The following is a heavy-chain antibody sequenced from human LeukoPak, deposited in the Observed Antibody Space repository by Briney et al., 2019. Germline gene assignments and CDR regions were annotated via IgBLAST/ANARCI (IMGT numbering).Heavy chain of an antibody. Sequence: TPSETLSLTCGVYGGSFSGYYWSWIRQPPGKGLEWIGEINHSGSTNYNPSLKSRVTMSVDTSKNQFSLKLSSVTAADTAVYYCARLDCSSTSCFLHYWGQGTLVTVSS. CDR3: ARLDCSSTSCFLHY. D-gene: IGHD2-2*01. CDR1: GGSFSGYY. CDR2: INHSGST. V-gene: IGHV4-34*01. J-gene: IGHJ4*02.